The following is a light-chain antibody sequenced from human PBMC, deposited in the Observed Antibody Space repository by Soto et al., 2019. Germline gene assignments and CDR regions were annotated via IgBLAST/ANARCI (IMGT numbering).Light chain of an antibody. CDR1: QSISSY. V-gene: IGKV1-39*01. Sequence: DIQMTQSPSSLSASVGDRVTITCRASQSISSYLNWYQEQPGRAPKLLIYAASSLQSGLPSRFSGSGSGTDFTLTITSLQPEDFAAYYCQQSFSTPSTFGPGTKVDLK. CDR2: AAS. CDR3: QQSFSTPST. J-gene: IGKJ3*01.